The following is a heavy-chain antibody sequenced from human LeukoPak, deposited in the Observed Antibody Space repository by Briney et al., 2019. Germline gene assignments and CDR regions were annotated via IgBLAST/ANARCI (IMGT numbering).Heavy chain of an antibody. CDR2: ISYDGSNK. CDR1: GFTFSSYA. V-gene: IGHV3-30-3*01. J-gene: IGHJ6*02. Sequence: PGGSLRLSCAASGFTFSSYAIHWVRQAPGKGLEWVAVISYDGSNKHYADSVKGRFTISRDNSKNTLYLQMNSLRAEDTAVYYCARDWSGTLGRYYYGMDVWGQGTTVTVSS. D-gene: IGHD1-14*01. CDR3: ARDWSGTLGRYYYGMDV.